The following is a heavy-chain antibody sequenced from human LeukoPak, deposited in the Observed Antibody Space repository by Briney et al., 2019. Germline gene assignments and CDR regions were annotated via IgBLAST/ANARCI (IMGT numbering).Heavy chain of an antibody. CDR1: GYTFTSYY. CDR3: AREEYYYYYMDV. J-gene: IGHJ6*03. V-gene: IGHV1-46*01. Sequence: ASVEVSCKASGYTFTSYYMHWVRQAPGQGLEWMGIINPGGGSTSYAQKFQGRVTMTRDTSTSTVYMELSSLRSEDTAVYYCAREEYYYYYMDVWGKGTTVTVSS. CDR2: INPGGGST.